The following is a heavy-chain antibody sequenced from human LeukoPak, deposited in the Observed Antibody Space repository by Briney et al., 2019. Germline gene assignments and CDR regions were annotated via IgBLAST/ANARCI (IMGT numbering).Heavy chain of an antibody. CDR3: ARSSLGTITAGPFDY. Sequence: ASVKASCKASGYIFSSYGIAWVRQATGQGLEWMGWISGYNGNTNYAQKLQGRVSMTTDTSTTTAYMELRSLTSDDTALFYCARSSLGTITAGPFDYWGQGTLVAVSS. CDR2: ISGYNGNT. CDR1: GYIFSSYG. V-gene: IGHV1-18*01. J-gene: IGHJ4*02. D-gene: IGHD5-12*01.